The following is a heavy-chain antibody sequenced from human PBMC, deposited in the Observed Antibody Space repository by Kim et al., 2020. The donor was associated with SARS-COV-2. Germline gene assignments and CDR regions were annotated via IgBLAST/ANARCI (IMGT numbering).Heavy chain of an antibody. CDR3: ARGGRFRYGMDV. J-gene: IGHJ6*02. D-gene: IGHD3-3*01. Sequence: NSNPSLKSRVTISVDTSKNQFSLKLSSVTAADTAVYYCARGGRFRYGMDVWGQGTTVTVSS. V-gene: IGHV4-34*01.